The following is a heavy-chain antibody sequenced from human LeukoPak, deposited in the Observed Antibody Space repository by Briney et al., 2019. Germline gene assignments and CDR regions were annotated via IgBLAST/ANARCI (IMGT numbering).Heavy chain of an antibody. CDR3: SAHYGPGPV. CDR2: IHPNGRDT. Sequence: ASVKVSCRASGYTFIDHHILWVRQAPGQGLEWMGWIHPNGRDTQYAQKFQDRMTMTTDTSITTAYMELHSVSSDDTAVYYCSAHYGPGPVWGQGTLITASS. J-gene: IGHJ4*02. D-gene: IGHD3-10*01. V-gene: IGHV1-2*02. CDR1: GYTFIDHH.